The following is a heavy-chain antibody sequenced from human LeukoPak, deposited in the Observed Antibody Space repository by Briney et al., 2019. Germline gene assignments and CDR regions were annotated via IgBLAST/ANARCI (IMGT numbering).Heavy chain of an antibody. CDR3: ARGLKKRGILQLVHHHYYMDV. CDR1: GFTFSSYG. V-gene: IGHV3-30*03. CDR2: ISYDGSNK. J-gene: IGHJ6*03. D-gene: IGHD6-6*01. Sequence: GGSLRPSCAASGFTFSSYGMHWVRQAPGKGLEWVAVISYDGSNKYYADSAKGRFTISRDNSKNTLYLQMNSLRAEDTAVYYCARGLKKRGILQLVHHHYYMDVWGKGTTVTVSS.